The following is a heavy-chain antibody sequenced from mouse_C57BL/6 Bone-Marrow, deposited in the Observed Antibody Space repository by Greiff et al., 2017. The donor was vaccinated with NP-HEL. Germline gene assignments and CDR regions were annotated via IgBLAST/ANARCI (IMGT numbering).Heavy chain of an antibody. CDR2: IYPGSGST. D-gene: IGHD1-1*01. CDR3: ARPRYGSSYWYVEV. V-gene: IGHV1-55*01. Sequence: QVQLQQPGAELVKPGASVKMSCKASGYTFTSYWITWVKQRPGQGLEWIGDIYPGSGSTNYNEKFKSKATLTVDTSSSTAYMQLSSLTSEDSAVYYSARPRYGSSYWYVEVWGTGTTVTVSS. CDR1: GYTFTSYW. J-gene: IGHJ1*03.